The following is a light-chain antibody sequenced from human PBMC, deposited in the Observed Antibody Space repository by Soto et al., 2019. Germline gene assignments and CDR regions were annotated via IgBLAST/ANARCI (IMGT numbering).Light chain of an antibody. J-gene: IGKJ2*01. V-gene: IGKV3-20*01. CDR1: QSVSSSY. CDR3: QQYGSSG. Sequence: EIVLTQSPGTLSLSPGERATLSCRASQSVSSSYLAWYQQKPGQAPRLLIYGASSRATGIPDRFSGSGSGTDFTLTISRLEPEHFAVYYCQQYGSSGFGQGTKLEIK. CDR2: GAS.